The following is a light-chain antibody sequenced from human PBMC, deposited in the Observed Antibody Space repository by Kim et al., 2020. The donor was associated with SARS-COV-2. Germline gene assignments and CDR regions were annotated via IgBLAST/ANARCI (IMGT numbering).Light chain of an antibody. CDR2: SES. CDR1: QGIGND. V-gene: IGKV1-6*01. J-gene: IGKJ2*01. Sequence: ATQMTQSPSSLSASVGDRVTITCRASQGIGNDLGWYQQKPGKAPKLLIYSESSLQSGVPSRFSGSGSGTDFTLTISSLQPEDFATYYCLQDYNYPYTFDQGTKLEI. CDR3: LQDYNYPYT.